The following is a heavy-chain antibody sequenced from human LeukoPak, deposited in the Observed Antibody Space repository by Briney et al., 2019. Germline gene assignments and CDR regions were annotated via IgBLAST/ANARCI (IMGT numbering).Heavy chain of an antibody. CDR1: GGSISSGGYY. Sequence: SETLSLTCTVSGGSISSGGYYWSWIRQHPGKGLEWIGYIYYSGSTYCNPSLKSRVTISVDTSKNQFSLKLSSVTAADTAVYYCARAPSGWYGYYYGMDVWGQGTTVTVSS. J-gene: IGHJ6*02. CDR3: ARAPSGWYGYYYGMDV. CDR2: IYYSGST. V-gene: IGHV4-31*03. D-gene: IGHD6-19*01.